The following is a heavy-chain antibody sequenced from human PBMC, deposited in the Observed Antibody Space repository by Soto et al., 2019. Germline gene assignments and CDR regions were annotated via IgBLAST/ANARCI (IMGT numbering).Heavy chain of an antibody. V-gene: IGHV1-18*01. CDR2: ISAYNGNI. CDR1: GYDFTNYG. Sequence: QVRLVQSGAEVKKPGASVKVSCKTYGYDFTNYGINWVRQAPGQGLEWMGWISAYNGNIVYAPNFRGRATLTTDTSTGSAYIELRSLRSDDTAVYYCARGHDILPGWKFTFWGQGTLVTVSS. D-gene: IGHD3-9*01. J-gene: IGHJ4*02. CDR3: ARGHDILPGWKFTF.